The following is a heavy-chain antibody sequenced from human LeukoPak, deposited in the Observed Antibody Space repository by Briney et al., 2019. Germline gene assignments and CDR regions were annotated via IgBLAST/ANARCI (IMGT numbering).Heavy chain of an antibody. D-gene: IGHD1-26*01. CDR1: GGSISSYY. J-gene: IGHJ3*02. V-gene: IGHV4-59*01. CDR3: ARQRRSGSYFPFNAFDI. Sequence: SETLSLTCTVSGGSISSYYWSWIRQPPGKGLEWIGYTYYSGSTNYNPSLKSRVTISVDTSKNQFSLKLSSVTAADTAVYYCARQRRSGSYFPFNAFDIWGQGTMVTVSS. CDR2: TYYSGST.